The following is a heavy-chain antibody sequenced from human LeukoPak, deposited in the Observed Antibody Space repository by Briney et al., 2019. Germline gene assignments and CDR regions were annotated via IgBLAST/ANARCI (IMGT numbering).Heavy chain of an antibody. CDR3: AKDRRGSRNSLDV. Sequence: ASVKVSCKASGYTFSTYGISWVRQAPGQGLEWMGWILPYSGNTNYAQKLQGRVSVTTDTSTTTAYMEPRILTSDETAVYYCAKDRRGSRNSLDVWGQGTTITVSS. V-gene: IGHV1-18*01. CDR2: ILPYSGNT. CDR1: GYTFSTYG. D-gene: IGHD3-16*01. J-gene: IGHJ6*02.